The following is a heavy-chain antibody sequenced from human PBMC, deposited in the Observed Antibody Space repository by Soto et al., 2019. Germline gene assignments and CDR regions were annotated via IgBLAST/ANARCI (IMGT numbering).Heavy chain of an antibody. Sequence: ASVKVSCKTSGYTFTSYGISWVRQAPGQGLEWMGWLSAHNGNTIYAQKIRGRVTMTTDTSTSTAYMELRSLRSDDTAVYYCARALTPTDYWGQGTLVTVSS. CDR1: GYTFTSYG. CDR2: LSAHNGNT. CDR3: ARALTPTDY. J-gene: IGHJ4*02. V-gene: IGHV1-18*01. D-gene: IGHD3-9*01.